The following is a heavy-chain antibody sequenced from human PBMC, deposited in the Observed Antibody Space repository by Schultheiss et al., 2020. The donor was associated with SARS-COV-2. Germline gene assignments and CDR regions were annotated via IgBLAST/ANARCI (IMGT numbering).Heavy chain of an antibody. CDR3: ASRFHPPSMQWLLLGQVDY. V-gene: IGHV4-39*01. J-gene: IGHJ4*02. CDR2: IYYSGST. Sequence: SETLSLTCTVSGGSISSSSYYWGWIRQPPGKGLEWIGSIYYSGSTYYNPSLKSRVTISVDTSKNQFSLKLSSVTAADTAVYYCASRFHPPSMQWLLLGQVDYWGQGTLVTVSS. CDR1: GGSISSSSYY. D-gene: IGHD3-22*01.